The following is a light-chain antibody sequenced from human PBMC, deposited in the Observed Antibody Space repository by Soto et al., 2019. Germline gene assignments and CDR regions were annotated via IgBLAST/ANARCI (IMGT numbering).Light chain of an antibody. Sequence: QSALTQPASVSGSPGQSITISCTGTSSDIGGYNYVSWYQHHPTKAPKLMIYDVTNRPSGVSNRFSGSKSGNTAYLTISRLQAKEEADYFCTSFSSSSTLVVIGGGTKVTVL. CDR2: DVT. J-gene: IGLJ2*01. CDR1: SSDIGGYNY. V-gene: IGLV2-14*03. CDR3: TSFSSSSTLVV.